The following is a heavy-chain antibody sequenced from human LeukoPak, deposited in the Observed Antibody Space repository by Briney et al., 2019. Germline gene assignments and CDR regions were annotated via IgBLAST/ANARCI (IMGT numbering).Heavy chain of an antibody. CDR2: ISTSDSTV. Sequence: GESLRLSCAASGFTFTSYTMNWVRQAPGKGLEWISYISTSDSTVYYADSVKGRFTISRDNAKNSLYLQMNSLRDEDTAVYYCVRDHLWAFDIWGQGTMVTVSA. V-gene: IGHV3-48*02. CDR1: GFTFTSYT. CDR3: VRDHLWAFDI. J-gene: IGHJ3*02.